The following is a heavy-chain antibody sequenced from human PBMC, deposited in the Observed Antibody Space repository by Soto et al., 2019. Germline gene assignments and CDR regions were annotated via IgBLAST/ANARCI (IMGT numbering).Heavy chain of an antibody. CDR2: IFSSGST. V-gene: IGHV4-59*01. CDR1: GDSMSSYY. CDR3: ARRRRDGYNFDY. J-gene: IGHJ4*02. Sequence: PSETLSLTCTVSGDSMSSYYWSWIRQPPGKGLEWIGYIFSSGSTNYNPSLKSRVTISVDTSKNQFSLKLSSVTAADTAVYYCARRRRDGYNFDYWGQGSLVTVSS. D-gene: IGHD5-12*01.